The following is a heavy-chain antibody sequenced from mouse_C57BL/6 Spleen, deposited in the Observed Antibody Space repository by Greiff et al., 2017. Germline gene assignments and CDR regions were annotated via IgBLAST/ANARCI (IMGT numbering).Heavy chain of an antibody. D-gene: IGHD1-1*01. V-gene: IGHV1-69*01. Sequence: QVQLQQPGAELVMPGASVKLSCKASGYTFTSYWMHWVKQRPGQGLEWIGEIDPSDSYTNYNQKFKGKSTLTVDKSSGTAYMQLSSLTSEDSAVYYCARGGSSYGFAYWGQGTLVTVSA. CDR3: ARGGSSYGFAY. CDR1: GYTFTSYW. J-gene: IGHJ3*01. CDR2: IDPSDSYT.